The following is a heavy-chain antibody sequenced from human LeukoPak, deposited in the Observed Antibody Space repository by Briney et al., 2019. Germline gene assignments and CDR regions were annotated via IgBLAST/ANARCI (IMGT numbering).Heavy chain of an antibody. Sequence: PSQTLSLTCTVSGGSISSGSYYWSWIRQPAGKGLEWIGRIYTSGSTNYNPSLKSRVTISVDTSKNQFSLKLSSVTAADTAVYYCARHLYVGYYYDSSGSYYFDYWGQGTLVTVSS. CDR3: ARHLYVGYYYDSSGSYYFDY. D-gene: IGHD3-22*01. J-gene: IGHJ4*02. CDR1: GGSISSGSYY. CDR2: IYTSGST. V-gene: IGHV4-61*02.